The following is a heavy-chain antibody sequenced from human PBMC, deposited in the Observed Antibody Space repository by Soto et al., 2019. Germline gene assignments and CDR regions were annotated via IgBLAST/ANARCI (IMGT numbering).Heavy chain of an antibody. D-gene: IGHD3-22*01. CDR3: ARDRVESGYPEYFQH. CDR1: GFTVSSNY. Sequence: EVQMVESGGGLIQPGGSLRLSCAASGFTVSSNYMSWVRQAPGKGLEWVSVIYSGGSTYYADSVKGRFTISRDNSKNTLYLQTNSLRAEDTAVYYCARDRVESGYPEYFQHWCQGTLVTVSS. CDR2: IYSGGST. J-gene: IGHJ1*01. V-gene: IGHV3-53*01.